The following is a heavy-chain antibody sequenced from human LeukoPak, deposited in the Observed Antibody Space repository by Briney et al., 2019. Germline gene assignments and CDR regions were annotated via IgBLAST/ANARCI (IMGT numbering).Heavy chain of an antibody. CDR1: GGSISCYY. CDR2: IYYSGST. V-gene: IGHV4-59*01. CDR3: ARDRNYYFDY. J-gene: IGHJ4*02. Sequence: SETLSLTCTVSGGSISCYYWSWLRQPPGKGLEWIGYIYYSGSTNYNPSLKSRVTISVDTSKNQFSLKLTSVTAADTAVYYCARDRNYYFDYWGQGTLVTVSS.